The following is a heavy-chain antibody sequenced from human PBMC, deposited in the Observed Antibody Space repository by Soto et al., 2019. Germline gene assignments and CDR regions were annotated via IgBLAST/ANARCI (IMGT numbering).Heavy chain of an antibody. CDR2: IIPIFGTA. D-gene: IGHD2-2*01. Sequence: QVQLVQSGAEVKKPGSSVKVSCKASGGTFSSYAISWVRQAPGQGLEWMGGIIPIFGTANYAQKFQGRVTITADESTSTAYMELSSLRSEDTAVYYCARGRYCIRTSCPYGMDVWGQGTTVTVSS. V-gene: IGHV1-69*12. CDR3: ARGRYCIRTSCPYGMDV. CDR1: GGTFSSYA. J-gene: IGHJ6*02.